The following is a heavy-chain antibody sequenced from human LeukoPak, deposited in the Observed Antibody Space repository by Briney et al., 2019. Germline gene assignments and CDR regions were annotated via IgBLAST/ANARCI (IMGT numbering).Heavy chain of an antibody. J-gene: IGHJ4*02. CDR1: GGSFNNYY. V-gene: IGHV4-34*01. D-gene: IGHD3-22*01. Sequence: SETLSLTCAVYGGSFNNYYWSWIRQPPGKGLEWIGEINPSGSTNYNPSLKSRLTISVDTPKNQFSLKLSSVTAADTAVYYCARGTYYFDTSAHETDDYWGQGTLVTVSS. CDR2: INPSGST. CDR3: ARGTYYFDTSAHETDDY.